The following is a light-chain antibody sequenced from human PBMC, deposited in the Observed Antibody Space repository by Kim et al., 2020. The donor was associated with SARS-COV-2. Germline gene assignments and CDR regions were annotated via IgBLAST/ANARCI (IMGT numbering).Light chain of an antibody. V-gene: IGKV3-20*01. CDR1: QSVASNY. J-gene: IGKJ2*01. CDR3: QQYGRTPRT. Sequence: EIVLTQSPGTLSLSPGKRATLSCRASQSVASNYLAWYQQKPGQAPRLLIYGASSRATDIPDRFSGSGSGTDFTLTISRVEPEDFAVYYCQQYGRTPRTFGQGTKLEI. CDR2: GAS.